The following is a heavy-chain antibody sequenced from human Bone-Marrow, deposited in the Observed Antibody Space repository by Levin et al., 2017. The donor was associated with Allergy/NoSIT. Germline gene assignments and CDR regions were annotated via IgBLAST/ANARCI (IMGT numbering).Heavy chain of an antibody. J-gene: IGHJ6*02. CDR2: ISWNSGSI. CDR1: GFTFDDYA. V-gene: IGHV3-9*01. CDR3: GKDGPYYYGMDV. Sequence: GGSLRLSCAASGFTFDDYAMHWVRQAPGKGLEWVSGISWNSGSIGYADSVKGRFTISRDNAKNSLYLQMNSLRAEDTALYFCGKDGPYYYGMDVWGQGTTVTVSS.